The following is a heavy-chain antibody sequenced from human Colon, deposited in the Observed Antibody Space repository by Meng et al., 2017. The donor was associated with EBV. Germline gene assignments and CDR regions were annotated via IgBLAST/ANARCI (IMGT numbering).Heavy chain of an antibody. CDR2: INPGSGNT. V-gene: IGHV1-3*01. D-gene: IGHD1-26*01. CDR3: ARDGGFSVGATKYDY. J-gene: IGHJ4*02. CDR1: GYTFTGYA. Sequence: QVQLVQSGAEVTMPGASIKLSCXXSGYTFTGYAIHWVRQAPGQRLEWMGWINPGSGNTKYSQKFQGRVTITRDTSATTVYMDLSSLRSEDTAVFYCARDGGFSVGATKYDYWGQGALVTVSS.